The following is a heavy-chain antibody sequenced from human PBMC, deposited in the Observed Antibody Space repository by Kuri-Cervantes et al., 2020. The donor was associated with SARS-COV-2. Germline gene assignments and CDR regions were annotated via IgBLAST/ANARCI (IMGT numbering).Heavy chain of an antibody. D-gene: IGHD2-2*01. CDR2: INRMFDSA. J-gene: IGHJ6*02. Sequence: YGISLVRQAPGQGLEWMGRINRMFDSANYAQKVQGRVTIAADKSTRTTYMELSSLRSEDTAVYYCASVSYCSSTSCHIYYYYGMDDWGQGTTVTVSS. CDR3: ASVSYCSSTSCHIYYYYGMDD. CDR1: YG. V-gene: IGHV1-69*06.